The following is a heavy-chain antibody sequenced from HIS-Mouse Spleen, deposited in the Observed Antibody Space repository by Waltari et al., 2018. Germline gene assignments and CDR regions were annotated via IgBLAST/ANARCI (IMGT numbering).Heavy chain of an antibody. CDR2: IYPSGRT. V-gene: IGHV4-4*07. CDR3: ARDFHDFWSGYYGGDKKHDAFDI. Sequence: QVQLQESGPGLVKPSETLSLPCTVSGGSISSYYWSWIRQPAGKGLAWIGRIYPSGRTNHNPCLKSRVTMSVDTSKNQFSLKLSSVTAADTAVYYCARDFHDFWSGYYGGDKKHDAFDIWGQGTMVTVSS. J-gene: IGHJ3*02. CDR1: GGSISSYY. D-gene: IGHD3-3*01.